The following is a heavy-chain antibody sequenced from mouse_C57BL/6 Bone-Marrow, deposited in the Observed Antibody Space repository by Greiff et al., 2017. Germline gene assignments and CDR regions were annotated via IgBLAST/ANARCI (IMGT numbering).Heavy chain of an antibody. D-gene: IGHD1-1*01. CDR2: IDPNSGGT. Sequence: VQLQQPGAELVKPGASVKLSCKASGYTFTSYWMHWVKQRPGRGLEWIGRIDPNSGGTKYNEKFKSKATLTVAKPSSTAYMQLSSLTSEDAAVYYCSRGYYGSSQGYFDVWGTGTTVTVSS. J-gene: IGHJ1*03. CDR1: GYTFTSYW. V-gene: IGHV1-72*01. CDR3: SRGYYGSSQGYFDV.